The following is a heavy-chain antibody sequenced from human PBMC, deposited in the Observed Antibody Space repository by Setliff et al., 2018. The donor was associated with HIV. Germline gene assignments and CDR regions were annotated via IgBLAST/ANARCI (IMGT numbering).Heavy chain of an antibody. CDR3: ATALGGYCSGGSCYPPFDI. CDR1: GYTLTEVS. Sequence: ASVKVSCKISGYTLTEVSMHWVRQAPGKGLEWMGYFDPQGGKTIYAQKLQGRVTMTEDTSTDTAYMELSSLSSEDTAVYYCATALGGYCSGGSCYPPFDIWGQGTMVTVSS. D-gene: IGHD2-15*01. CDR2: FDPQGGKT. V-gene: IGHV1-24*01. J-gene: IGHJ3*02.